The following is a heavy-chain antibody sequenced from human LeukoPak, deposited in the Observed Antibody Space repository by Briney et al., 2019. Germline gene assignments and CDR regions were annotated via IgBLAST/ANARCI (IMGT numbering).Heavy chain of an antibody. CDR1: GFTFRHFA. V-gene: IGHV3-33*08. CDR2: IWYDGSNK. D-gene: IGHD1-26*01. Sequence: GGSLRLSCVASGFTFRHFAMNWVRQAPGKGLEGVAVIWYDGSNKYYADSVKGRFTISRDNSKNTLYLQMNSLRAEDTAVYYCARPTYSGSYYWFDYWGQGTLVTVSS. CDR3: ARPTYSGSYYWFDY. J-gene: IGHJ4*02.